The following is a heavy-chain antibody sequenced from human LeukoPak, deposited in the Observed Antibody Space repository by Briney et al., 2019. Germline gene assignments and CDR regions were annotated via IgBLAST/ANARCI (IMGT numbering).Heavy chain of an antibody. Sequence: PSETLSLTCTVSGGSISSYYWSWIRQTPGKGLEWIGYIYYSGSTNYNPSLKSRVTISVDTSKNQFSLKLSSVTAADTAVYYCARQQYDMNWFDPWGQGTLVTVSS. J-gene: IGHJ5*02. D-gene: IGHD3-9*01. V-gene: IGHV4-59*08. CDR3: ARQQYDMNWFDP. CDR2: IYYSGST. CDR1: GGSISSYY.